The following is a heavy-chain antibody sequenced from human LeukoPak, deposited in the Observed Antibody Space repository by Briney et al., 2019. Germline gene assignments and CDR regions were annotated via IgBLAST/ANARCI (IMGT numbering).Heavy chain of an antibody. CDR1: GFTFSSYA. V-gene: IGHV3-30-3*01. J-gene: IGHJ4*02. CDR2: ISYDGSNK. Sequence: PGGSLRLSCAASGFTFSSYAMHWVRQAPGKGLEWVAVISYDGSNKYYADSVKGRFTISRDNSKNTLYLQMNSLRAEDTAVYYCARDRELDGYLDYWGQGTLVTVSS. D-gene: IGHD3-10*01. CDR3: ARDRELDGYLDY.